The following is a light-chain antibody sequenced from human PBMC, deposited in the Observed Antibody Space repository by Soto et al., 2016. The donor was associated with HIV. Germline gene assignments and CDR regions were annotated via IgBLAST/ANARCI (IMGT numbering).Light chain of an antibody. J-gene: IGKJ1*01. CDR1: QSISNW. CDR2: KAS. CDR3: QQYQTEEGT. Sequence: DIQMTQSPSTLSASVGDRVTITCRASQSISNWVAWYQQKPGKAPNLLIYKASNLESGVPSRFSGGGSGTEFTLTISSLQPDDFATYYCQQYQTEEGTFGQGTTVEIK. V-gene: IGKV1-5*03.